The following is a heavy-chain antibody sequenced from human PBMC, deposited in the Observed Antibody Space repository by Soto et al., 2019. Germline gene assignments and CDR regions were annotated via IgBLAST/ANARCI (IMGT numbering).Heavy chain of an antibody. CDR1: GFTFSSYG. J-gene: IGHJ3*02. CDR3: AGDPGGLDAFDI. D-gene: IGHD2-15*01. V-gene: IGHV3-21*01. Sequence: EVQLVESGGGLVKPGGSLRLSCAASGFTFSSYGMNWVRQAPGKGLEWVSSISSSSSYIYYADSVKGRFTISRDNAKNSLYLQMNSLGAEDTAVYYCAGDPGGLDAFDIWGQGTMVTVSS. CDR2: ISSSSSYI.